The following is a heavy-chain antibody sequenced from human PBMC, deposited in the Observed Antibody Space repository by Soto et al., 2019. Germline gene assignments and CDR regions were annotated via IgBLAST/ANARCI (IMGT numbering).Heavy chain of an antibody. J-gene: IGHJ4*02. D-gene: IGHD1-1*01. V-gene: IGHV2-5*02. Sequence: QITLKESGPTLVKPTQPLPLPCTSPGFQLSTTGVGVGWTLQPPGKALEWLALIYWDDDKLYSPSLKSRLTITKDTSKNQVVLTLTDMDPVDTATYYCAHSPPYTNYFDYWGQGTLVTVSS. CDR3: AHSPPYTNYFDY. CDR2: IYWDDDK. CDR1: GFQLSTTGVG.